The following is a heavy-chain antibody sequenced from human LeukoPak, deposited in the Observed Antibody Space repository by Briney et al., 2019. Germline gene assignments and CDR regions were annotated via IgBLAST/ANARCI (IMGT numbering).Heavy chain of an antibody. D-gene: IGHD1-26*01. CDR1: GGSFSGYY. V-gene: IGHV4-34*01. Sequence: SETLSLTCAVYGGSFSGYYWSWIRLPPGKGLEWIGEINHSGSTNYNPSLKSRVTISVDTSKNQFSLKLSSVTAADTAVYYCASRVGAYDYWGQGTLVTVSS. J-gene: IGHJ4*02. CDR3: ASRVGAYDY. CDR2: INHSGST.